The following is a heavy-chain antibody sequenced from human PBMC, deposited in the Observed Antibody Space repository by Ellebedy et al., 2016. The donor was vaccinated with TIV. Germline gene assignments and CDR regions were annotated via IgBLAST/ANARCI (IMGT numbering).Heavy chain of an antibody. CDR2: ISYDGSNK. Sequence: GGSLRLXXAASGFTFSGYAMHWVRQAPGKGLEWVAVISYDGSNKYYADSVKGRFTISRDNSKNTLYLQMNSLRAEDTAVYYCAKDYGSGSYDAFDIWGQGTMVTVSS. J-gene: IGHJ3*02. CDR1: GFTFSGYA. D-gene: IGHD3-10*01. CDR3: AKDYGSGSYDAFDI. V-gene: IGHV3-30-3*01.